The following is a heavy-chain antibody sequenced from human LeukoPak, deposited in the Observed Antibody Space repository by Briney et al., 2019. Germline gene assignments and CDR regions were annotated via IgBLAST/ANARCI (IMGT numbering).Heavy chain of an antibody. CDR1: GESFSGHY. Sequence: SSETLSLTCAVYGESFSGHYWTWIRQPPGKRLEWIGEMNHSGSANYNPSLKSRVTISVDTSKNQLSLKMKSVTAADTAVYYCARARKTDTIDYWGQGTLVTVSS. CDR3: ARARKTDTIDY. CDR2: MNHSGSA. J-gene: IGHJ4*02. V-gene: IGHV4-34*01.